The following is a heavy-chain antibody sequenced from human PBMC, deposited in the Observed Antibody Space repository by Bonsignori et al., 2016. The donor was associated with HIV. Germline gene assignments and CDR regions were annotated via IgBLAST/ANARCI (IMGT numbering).Heavy chain of an antibody. V-gene: IGHV3-53*01. CDR2: VYSDGTT. Sequence: EVQLVESGGGLVQPGGSLRLSCTTSAFSVSTYYMNWVRQAPGKGLEWVSVVYSDGTTHYADSVKGRFIISRDNSKNTLYLQMNSLRAEDTAVYYCASRSWPSSLWYFLDYWGRGNPGHRLP. CDR3: ASRSWPSSLWYFLDY. J-gene: IGHJ4*02. D-gene: IGHD2-2*01. CDR1: AFSVSTYY.